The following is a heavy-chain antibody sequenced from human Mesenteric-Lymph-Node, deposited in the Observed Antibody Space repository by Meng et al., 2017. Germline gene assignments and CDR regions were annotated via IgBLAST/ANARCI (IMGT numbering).Heavy chain of an antibody. J-gene: IGHJ4*02. CDR2: ITSSGTTQ. CDR3: ARRGYYGSGSSCYFDY. CDR1: GFTFSSYE. D-gene: IGHD3-10*01. V-gene: IGHV3-48*03. Sequence: GESLKISCAASGFTFSSYEMNWVRQAPGKGLEWVSYITSSGTTQYYADSVKGRFTISRDNAKNSLYLQMNSLRVEDTAVYFCARRGYYGSGSSCYFDYWGQGTLVTVSS.